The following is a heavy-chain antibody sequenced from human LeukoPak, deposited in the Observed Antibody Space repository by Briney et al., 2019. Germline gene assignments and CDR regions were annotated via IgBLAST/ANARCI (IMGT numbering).Heavy chain of an antibody. CDR1: GFALSSHW. V-gene: IGHV3-23*01. Sequence: GGSLRLSCAASGFALSSHWMTWVRQAPGKGLEWVSAISGGGGNTYYADSEKGRFTISRDNSKNTLYLQMNSLRAEDTAVYYCGKNRYSGSLSPFDIWGQGTMVTVSS. CDR2: ISGGGGNT. CDR3: GKNRYSGSLSPFDI. D-gene: IGHD1-26*01. J-gene: IGHJ3*02.